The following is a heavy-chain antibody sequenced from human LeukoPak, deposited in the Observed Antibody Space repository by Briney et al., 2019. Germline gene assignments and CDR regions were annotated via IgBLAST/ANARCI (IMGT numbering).Heavy chain of an antibody. CDR3: AKGAANVVPAAPEFDY. CDR2: ISGSGGST. V-gene: IGHV3-23*01. D-gene: IGHD2-2*01. J-gene: IGHJ4*02. Sequence: GRSLRLSCAASGFTFDDYAMHWVRQAPGKGLEWVSAISGSGGSTYYADSVKGRFTISRDNSKNTLYLQMNSLRAEDTAVYYCAKGAANVVPAAPEFDYWGQGTLVTVSS. CDR1: GFTFDDYA.